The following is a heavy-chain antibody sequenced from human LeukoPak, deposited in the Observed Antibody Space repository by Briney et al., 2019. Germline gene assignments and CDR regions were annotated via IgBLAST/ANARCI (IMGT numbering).Heavy chain of an antibody. J-gene: IGHJ4*02. V-gene: IGHV3-48*01. CDR2: ISSSRRTI. CDR3: ARDVDDWYSGYDGQYYFDY. D-gene: IGHD5-12*01. Sequence: TGGSLRLSCAASGFTFSSYNINWVRQAPGKGLEWVSYISSSRRTISYADSVKGRFTISRDNAKNSLYLQMNSLRAEDTAVYYCARDVDDWYSGYDGQYYFDYWGQGTLVTVSS. CDR1: GFTFSSYN.